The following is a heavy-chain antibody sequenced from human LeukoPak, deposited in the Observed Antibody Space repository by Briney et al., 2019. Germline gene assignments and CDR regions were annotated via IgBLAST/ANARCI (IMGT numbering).Heavy chain of an antibody. V-gene: IGHV4-59*01. J-gene: IGHJ4*02. CDR2: IHYSGST. D-gene: IGHD6-13*01. Sequence: SETLSLTCSVSGGSISSYYWSWIRQPPEKGLEWIGYIHYSGSTSYNPSLKSRVTMSVDTSKNQFSLKVSSVTAADTAVYYCAGGGGSWYADYWGQGILVTVSS. CDR1: GGSISSYY. CDR3: AGGGGSWYADY.